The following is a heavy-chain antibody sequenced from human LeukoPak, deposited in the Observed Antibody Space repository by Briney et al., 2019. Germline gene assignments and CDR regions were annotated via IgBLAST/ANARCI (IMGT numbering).Heavy chain of an antibody. CDR2: LWYDGSNE. J-gene: IGHJ6*03. Sequence: GGSLRLSCVASGFTFRGYGMHWVRQAPGKGLEWLSLLWYDGSNEYYADSVKGRFTISRDNSKNTLYLQINSLRAEDTAVYYCAKGMTTGPRSVYHYMDVWGKGTTVTVSS. CDR3: AKGMTTGPRSVYHYMDV. D-gene: IGHD4-17*01. V-gene: IGHV3-33*06. CDR1: GFTFRGYG.